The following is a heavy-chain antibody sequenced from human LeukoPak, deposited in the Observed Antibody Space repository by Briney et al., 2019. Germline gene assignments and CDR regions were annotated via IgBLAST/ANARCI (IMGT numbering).Heavy chain of an antibody. V-gene: IGHV3-33*01. J-gene: IGHJ4*02. CDR2: IWYDESNK. CDR1: GFTFSSYG. Sequence: GRSPRLSCAASGFTFSSYGMHWVRQAPGKGLEWVAVIWYDESNKYYADSVKGRFTISRDNSKNTLYLQMNSLRAEDTAVYYCARSSDDILTGYYNGLLDYWGQGTLVTVSS. D-gene: IGHD3-9*01. CDR3: ARSSDDILTGYYNGLLDY.